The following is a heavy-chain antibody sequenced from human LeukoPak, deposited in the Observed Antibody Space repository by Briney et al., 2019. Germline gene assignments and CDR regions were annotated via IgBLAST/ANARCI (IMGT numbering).Heavy chain of an antibody. J-gene: IGHJ4*02. D-gene: IGHD6-13*01. CDR3: AKDHSSSWYDY. V-gene: IGHV3-23*01. CDR1: GFTFSSYG. CDR2: ISGSGGST. Sequence: GGTLRLSCAASGFTFSSYGMSWVRQAPGKGLEWVSAISGSGGSTYYADSVKGRFTISRDNSKNTLYLQMNSLRAGDTAVYYCAKDHSSSWYDYWGQGTLVTVSS.